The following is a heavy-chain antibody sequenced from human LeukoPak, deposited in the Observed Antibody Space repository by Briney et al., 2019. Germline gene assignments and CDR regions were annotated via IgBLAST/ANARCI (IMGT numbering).Heavy chain of an antibody. CDR2: IYYSGST. CDR1: GGSISSYY. CDR3: ARHTYGNFDY. V-gene: IGHV4-59*01. D-gene: IGHD1-14*01. J-gene: IGHJ4*02. Sequence: PSETLSLTCTVSGGSISSYYWSWIRQPPGKGLEWIGYIYYSGSTNYIPSLKSRVTISVDTSKNQFSLKLSSVTAADTAVYYCARHTYGNFDYWGQGTLVTVSS.